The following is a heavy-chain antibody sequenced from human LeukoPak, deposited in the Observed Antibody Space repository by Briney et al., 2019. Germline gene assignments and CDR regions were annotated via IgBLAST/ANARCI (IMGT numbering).Heavy chain of an antibody. CDR2: IYYSGST. J-gene: IGHJ6*02. D-gene: IGHD5-18*01. CDR1: GGSVSSYY. CDR3: ARVRPWIQDGMDV. Sequence: SETLSLTCTVSGGSVSSYYWSWIRQPPGKGLEWIGYIYYSGSTNYNPSLKSQVTISVDTSKNQFSLKLSSVTAADTAVYYCARVRPWIQDGMDVWGQGTTVTVSS. V-gene: IGHV4-59*02.